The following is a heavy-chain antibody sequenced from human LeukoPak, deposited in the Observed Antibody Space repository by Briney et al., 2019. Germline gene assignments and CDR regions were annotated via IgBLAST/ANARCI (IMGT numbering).Heavy chain of an antibody. CDR2: INHSGST. J-gene: IGHJ5*02. CDR3: AIRKYYDILTGYRKIPTSGFDP. D-gene: IGHD3-9*01. CDR1: GGSFSYYY. V-gene: IGHV4-34*01. Sequence: SETLSLTCAVYGGSFSYYYWSWIRQPPGKALEWIGEINHSGSTNYNPSLKSRVTISVDTSKNQFSLKLSSVTAADTAVYYCAIRKYYDILTGYRKIPTSGFDPWGQGTLVTVSS.